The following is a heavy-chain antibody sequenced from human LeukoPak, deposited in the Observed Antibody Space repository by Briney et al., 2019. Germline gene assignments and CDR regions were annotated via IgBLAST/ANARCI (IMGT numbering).Heavy chain of an antibody. CDR2: INPNSGGT. CDR3: ARGKILRYFDWLLFFDY. CDR1: GYTFTGDY. V-gene: IGHV1-2*02. Sequence: GASVMVSCKASGYTFTGDYMHWVRQAPGQGLEGMGWINPNSGGTNYAQKFKGRVTMTRDTSISTAYMELSRLRSDDTAVYYCARGKILRYFDWLLFFDYWGQGTLVTVSS. D-gene: IGHD3-9*01. J-gene: IGHJ4*02.